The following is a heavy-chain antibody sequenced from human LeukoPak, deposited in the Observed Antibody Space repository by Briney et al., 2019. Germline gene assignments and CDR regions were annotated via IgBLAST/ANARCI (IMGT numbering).Heavy chain of an antibody. V-gene: IGHV3-21*01. CDR1: GFTFSSYT. D-gene: IGHD1-1*01. CDR2: ISGDTTYI. Sequence: GGPLRLSCAASGFTFSSYTMHWVRQIPGERPEWVSSISGDTTYIYYADSIKGRFTISRDNTNTSLLLQMNSLRAEDTATYFCARRGTDASFSFFDVWGQGTMVTVSS. CDR3: ARRGTDASFSFFDV. J-gene: IGHJ3*01.